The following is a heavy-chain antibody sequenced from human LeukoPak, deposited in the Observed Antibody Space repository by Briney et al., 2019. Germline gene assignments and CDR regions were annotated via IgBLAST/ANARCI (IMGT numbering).Heavy chain of an antibody. Sequence: GGSLRLSCAASGFTVSSNYMSWVRQAPGKGLEWVSAISGSGGSTYYADSVKGWFTISRDNSKNTLYLQMNSLRAEDTAVYYCAKVYSSSIRRPYFDYWGQGTLVTVSS. CDR1: GFTVSSNY. J-gene: IGHJ4*02. V-gene: IGHV3-23*01. CDR3: AKVYSSSIRRPYFDY. D-gene: IGHD6-6*01. CDR2: ISGSGGST.